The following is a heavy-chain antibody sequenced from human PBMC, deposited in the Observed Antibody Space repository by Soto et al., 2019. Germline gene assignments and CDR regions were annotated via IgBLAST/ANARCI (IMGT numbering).Heavy chain of an antibody. J-gene: IGHJ4*02. V-gene: IGHV4-59*01. CDR2: IYASGAT. D-gene: IGHD6-13*01. CDR3: ARSHSLAGPIYHYYFDC. CDR1: AGSISTYY. Sequence: SETLSLTCTVSAGSISTYYWSWIRQPPGRTLEWIGYIYASGATTYNPSLESRVTMSVDMPNNEFSLDLTSLTAADTAVYYCARSHSLAGPIYHYYFDCWGQGNRVAVSS.